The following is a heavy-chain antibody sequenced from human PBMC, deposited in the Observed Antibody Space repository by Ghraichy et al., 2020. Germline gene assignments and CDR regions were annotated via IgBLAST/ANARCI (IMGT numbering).Heavy chain of an antibody. Sequence: SETLSLTCTVSGDSISTSTDYWGWIRQPPGKGLEWIGRIFYTGGTDYNPSLKSRVTISVDTSRNQFSLKLSSVTAADTSVYYFARHRQLYYYDSRARLYYFDFWGPGALVTVSS. V-gene: IGHV4-39*01. CDR2: IFYTGGT. CDR1: GDSISTSTDY. D-gene: IGHD3-22*01. J-gene: IGHJ4*02. CDR3: ARHRQLYYYDSRARLYYFDF.